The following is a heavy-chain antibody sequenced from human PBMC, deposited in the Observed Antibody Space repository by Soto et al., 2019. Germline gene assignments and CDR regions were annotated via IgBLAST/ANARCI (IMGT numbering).Heavy chain of an antibody. V-gene: IGHV3-23*01. Sequence: GGSLRLSCAASGFTFSSYAMSWVRQAPGKGLEWVSAISASGGSTYYADSVKGRFTISRDNSRNTLYLQMNSLRAEDTAVYYCAKTGFMYYYDYWGQGTLVTVSS. CDR3: AKTGFMYYYDY. D-gene: IGHD6-25*01. CDR1: GFTFSSYA. J-gene: IGHJ4*02. CDR2: ISASGGST.